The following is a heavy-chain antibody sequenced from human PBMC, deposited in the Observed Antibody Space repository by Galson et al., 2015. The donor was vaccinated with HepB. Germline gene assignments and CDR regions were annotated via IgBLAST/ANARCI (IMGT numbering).Heavy chain of an antibody. CDR3: ARTITGTTGRSVDY. CDR1: GFSLSTSGMC. V-gene: IGHV2-70*11. D-gene: IGHD1-20*01. CDR2: IDWDDDT. J-gene: IGHJ4*02. Sequence: PALVKPTQTLTLTCTFSGFSLSTSGMCVSWIRQPPGKALEWLARIDWDDDTYYSTSLTTRLTISKDTAKNQVVLTMTNMDPVDTATYYCARTITGTTGRSVDYWGQGTLVTVSS.